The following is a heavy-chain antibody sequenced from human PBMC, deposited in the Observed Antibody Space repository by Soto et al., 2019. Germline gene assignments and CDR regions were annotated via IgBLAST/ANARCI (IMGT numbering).Heavy chain of an antibody. CDR3: ARVRECLTVRCCPTVSEF. CDR2: IYKIATT. V-gene: IGHV4-30-4*01. J-gene: IGHJ1*01. D-gene: IGHD2-15*01. Sequence: WIRKTPGQALEYIGYIYKIATTYYNPSFESRVAISVDTSKSQFSLNVTSVTAADTAVYFCARVRECLTVRCCPTVSEFWGQ.